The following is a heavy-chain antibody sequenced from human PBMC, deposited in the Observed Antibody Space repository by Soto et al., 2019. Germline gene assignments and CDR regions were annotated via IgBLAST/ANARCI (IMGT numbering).Heavy chain of an antibody. V-gene: IGHV3-23*01. Sequence: GGSLRLSCAASGFTFSSYAMSWVRQAPGKGLEWVSAISGSGGSTYYADSVKGRFTISGDNSKNTLYLQMNSLRAEDTAVYYCAKDGGGIKYSSSSWSSYWGQGTLVTVSS. CDR1: GFTFSSYA. D-gene: IGHD6-6*01. J-gene: IGHJ4*02. CDR3: AKDGGGIKYSSSSWSSY. CDR2: ISGSGGST.